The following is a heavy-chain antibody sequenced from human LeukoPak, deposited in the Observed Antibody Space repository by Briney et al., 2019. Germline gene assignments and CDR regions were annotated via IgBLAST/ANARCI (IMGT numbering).Heavy chain of an antibody. CDR3: ARDPGGHFDY. V-gene: IGHV3-21*01. D-gene: IGHD4-23*01. Sequence: GGSLRLSCAASGFTFSSYSMNWVRQAPGKGLEWVSSISSSSSYIYYADSVKGLFTISRDNAKNSLYLQMNSLRAEDTAVYYCARDPGGHFDYWGQGTLVPVSS. J-gene: IGHJ4*02. CDR1: GFTFSSYS. CDR2: ISSSSSYI.